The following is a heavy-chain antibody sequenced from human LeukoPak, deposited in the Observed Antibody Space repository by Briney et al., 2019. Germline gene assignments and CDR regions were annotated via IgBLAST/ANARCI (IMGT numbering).Heavy chain of an antibody. CDR1: GFTFSGYT. CDR3: ARDIPDNTAYYYDY. Sequence: GGSLRLSCVASGFTFSGYTMSWVRQAPGKGLEWISAVSASGDKTYYADSVKGRFTVSRDNSKDTPYLQMNSLRVEDTALYSCARDIPDNTAYYYDYCGQGTLVSVSS. D-gene: IGHD3-22*01. V-gene: IGHV3-23*01. J-gene: IGHJ4*02. CDR2: VSASGDKT.